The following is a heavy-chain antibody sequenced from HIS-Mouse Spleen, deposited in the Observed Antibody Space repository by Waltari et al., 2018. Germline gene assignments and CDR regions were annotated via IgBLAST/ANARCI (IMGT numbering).Heavy chain of an antibody. D-gene: IGHD6-13*01. Sequence: QLQLQESGPGLVKPSEPLSLTCTVSGAPISSSSYYWGGIRQPPGKGLAWIGSIYYIGSTYYNPSLKSRVTISVDTSKNQFSLKLSSVTAADTAVYYCAREIPYSSSWYDWYFDLWGRGTLVTVSS. CDR1: GAPISSSSYY. CDR3: AREIPYSSSWYDWYFDL. V-gene: IGHV4-39*07. CDR2: IYYIGST. J-gene: IGHJ2*01.